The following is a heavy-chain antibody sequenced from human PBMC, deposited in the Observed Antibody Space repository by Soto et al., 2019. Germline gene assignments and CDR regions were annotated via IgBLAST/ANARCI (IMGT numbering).Heavy chain of an antibody. CDR2: ISAYNGNT. CDR1: GYTFTSYG. Sequence: ASVKVSCKASGYTFTSYGISWVRQAPGQGLEWMGWISAYNGNTNYAQKLQGRVTMTTDTSTRTAYMELRSLRSDDTAVYYCARDVERGSSSWRGFDYWGQGTLVTVSS. J-gene: IGHJ4*02. CDR3: ARDVERGSSSWRGFDY. D-gene: IGHD6-13*01. V-gene: IGHV1-18*01.